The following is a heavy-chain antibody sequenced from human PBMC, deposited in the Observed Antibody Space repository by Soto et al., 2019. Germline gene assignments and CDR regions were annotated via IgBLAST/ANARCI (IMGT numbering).Heavy chain of an antibody. D-gene: IGHD6-13*01. CDR3: ATAGGSSSNKGYYYYGMDV. CDR2: IIPIFGTA. V-gene: IGHV1-69*13. Sequence: GTSVKVSCTASGGTFSIYAISWVRQAPGQGLEWMGGIIPIFGTANYAQKFQGRVTITADESTSTAYMELSSLRSEDTAVYYCATAGGSSSNKGYYYYGMDVWGQGTTVTVSS. J-gene: IGHJ6*02. CDR1: GGTFSIYA.